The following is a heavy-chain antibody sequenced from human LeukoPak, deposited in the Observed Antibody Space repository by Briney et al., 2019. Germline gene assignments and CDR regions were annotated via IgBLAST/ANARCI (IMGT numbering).Heavy chain of an antibody. V-gene: IGHV1-18*01. CDR2: VSAYNGNT. D-gene: IGHD1/OR15-1a*01. CDR1: GYTFTSDG. Sequence: ASVKVSCKASGYTFTSDGISWVRQAPGQGLEWMGWVSAYNGNTNYAQKLQGRVTMTTDTSTSTAYMELRSLRSDDTAVYYCARIFLGTSYYMDVWGKGTTVTVSS. J-gene: IGHJ6*03. CDR3: ARIFLGTSYYMDV.